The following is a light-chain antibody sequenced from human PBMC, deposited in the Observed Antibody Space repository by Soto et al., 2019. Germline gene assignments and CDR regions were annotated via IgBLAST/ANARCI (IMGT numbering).Light chain of an antibody. J-gene: IGLJ2*01. CDR3: TSYTSRATLV. Sequence: QSVLTQPASVSGSPGQSITISCTGTSSDVGGYKYVSWYQHHPGKAPKLIIHEVTSRPSGVSNRFSGSKSGNTASLTISGLQAEDEADYYCTSYTSRATLVFGVGTKLTVL. CDR2: EVT. V-gene: IGLV2-14*01. CDR1: SSDVGGYKY.